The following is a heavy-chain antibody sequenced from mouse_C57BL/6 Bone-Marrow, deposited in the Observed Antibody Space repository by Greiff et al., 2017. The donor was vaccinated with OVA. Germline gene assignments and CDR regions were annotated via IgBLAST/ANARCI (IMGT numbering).Heavy chain of an antibody. Sequence: DVKLVESGTVLARPGASVKMSCKTSGYTFTSYWMHWVKQRPGQGLEWIGAIYPGNSDTSYNQKFKGKAKLTAVTSASTAYMELSSLTNEDSAVYYCTVIYDGYYWFAYWGQGTLVTVSA. CDR3: TVIYDGYYWFAY. CDR1: GYTFTSYW. V-gene: IGHV1-5*01. CDR2: IYPGNSDT. D-gene: IGHD2-3*01. J-gene: IGHJ3*01.